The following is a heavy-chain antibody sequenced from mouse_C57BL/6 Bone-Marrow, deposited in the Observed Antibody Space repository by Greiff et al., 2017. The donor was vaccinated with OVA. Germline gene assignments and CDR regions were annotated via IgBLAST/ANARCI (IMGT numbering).Heavy chain of an antibody. D-gene: IGHD2-1*01. J-gene: IGHJ3*01. Sequence: EVKLEESGGGLVQPGGSLKLSCAASGFTFSDYGMAWVRQAPRKGPEWVAFISNLAYSIYYADTVTGRFTISRENAKNTLYLEMSSLRSEDTAMYYCARDGNSLAYWGQGTLVTVSA. CDR2: ISNLAYSI. CDR3: ARDGNSLAY. CDR1: GFTFSDYG. V-gene: IGHV5-15*04.